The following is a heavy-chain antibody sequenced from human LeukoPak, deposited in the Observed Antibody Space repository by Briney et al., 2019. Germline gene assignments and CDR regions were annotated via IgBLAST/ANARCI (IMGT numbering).Heavy chain of an antibody. J-gene: IGHJ2*01. CDR1: GFTFSSYS. Sequence: GGSLRLSCAASGFTFSSYSMNWVRQAPGKGLEWVSYISSSSSTIYYADSVKGRFTISRDNAKNSLYLQMNSLRAGDTAVYYCAREMSDTVTWGWYFDLWGRGTLVTVSS. V-gene: IGHV3-48*01. CDR3: AREMSDTVTWGWYFDL. CDR2: ISSSSSTI. D-gene: IGHD4-17*01.